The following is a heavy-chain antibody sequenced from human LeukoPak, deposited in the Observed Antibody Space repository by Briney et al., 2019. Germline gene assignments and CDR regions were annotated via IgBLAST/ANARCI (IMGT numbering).Heavy chain of an antibody. CDR3: ASYSSGWYYFDY. Sequence: PGRSLRLSCAASGFTFSSYGMNWVRQAPGKGLEWVSSISSSSSYIYYADSVKGRFTISRDNAKNSLYLQMNSLRAEDTAVYYCASYSSGWYYFDYWGQGTLVTVSS. CDR1: GFTFSSYG. V-gene: IGHV3-21*01. CDR2: ISSSSSYI. J-gene: IGHJ4*02. D-gene: IGHD6-19*01.